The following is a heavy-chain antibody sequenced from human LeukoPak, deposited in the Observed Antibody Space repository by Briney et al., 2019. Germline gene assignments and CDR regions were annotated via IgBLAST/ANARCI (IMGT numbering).Heavy chain of an antibody. Sequence: SVKVSCKASGGTFSSYTISWVRQAPGQGLEWMGRIIPILGIANYAQKFQGRVTITADKSTSTAYMELSSLRSEDTAVYYCARDLNYGGNWFDPWGQGTLVTVPS. V-gene: IGHV1-69*04. CDR2: IIPILGIA. CDR3: ARDLNYGGNWFDP. CDR1: GGTFSSYT. J-gene: IGHJ5*02. D-gene: IGHD1-7*01.